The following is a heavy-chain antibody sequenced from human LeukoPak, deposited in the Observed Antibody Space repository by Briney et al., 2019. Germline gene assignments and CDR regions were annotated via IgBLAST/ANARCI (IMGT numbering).Heavy chain of an antibody. CDR2: VYYSGSA. CDR1: GGSISSSNW. Sequence: SETLSLTCAVSGGSISSSNWWSWIRQPPGKGLEWIGYVYYSGSAYYNPSLKTRFTISVDTSKNQFSLKLTSVTAADTAVYYCARIAEAGRFDCWGQGTLVTVSS. CDR3: ARIAEAGRFDC. D-gene: IGHD6-13*01. J-gene: IGHJ4*02. V-gene: IGHV4-30-4*07.